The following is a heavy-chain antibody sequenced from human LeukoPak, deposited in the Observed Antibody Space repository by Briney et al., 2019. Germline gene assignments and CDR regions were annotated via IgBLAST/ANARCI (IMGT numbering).Heavy chain of an antibody. J-gene: IGHJ4*02. V-gene: IGHV4-34*01. Sequence: TSETLSLTSAVYGGSFSGYYWSWIRQPPGKGLEWIGEINHSGSTNYNPSLKSRVTISVDTSKNQFSLKLSSVTAADTAVYYCARSWELLPFDYWGQGTLVTVSS. CDR1: GGSFSGYY. D-gene: IGHD1-26*01. CDR2: INHSGST. CDR3: ARSWELLPFDY.